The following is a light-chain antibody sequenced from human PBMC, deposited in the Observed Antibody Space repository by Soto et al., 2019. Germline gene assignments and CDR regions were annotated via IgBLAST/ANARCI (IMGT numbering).Light chain of an antibody. V-gene: IGKV1-5*03. Sequence: DIQMTQSPSTLSASVGDRVTITCRASQSISSWLAWYQQKPGKAPKLLIYKASSLEGGVPSRFSGSGSGTEFTLTISSLQPDDFATYYCQQYNSYPYTFGHGTKLEIK. CDR1: QSISSW. J-gene: IGKJ2*01. CDR3: QQYNSYPYT. CDR2: KAS.